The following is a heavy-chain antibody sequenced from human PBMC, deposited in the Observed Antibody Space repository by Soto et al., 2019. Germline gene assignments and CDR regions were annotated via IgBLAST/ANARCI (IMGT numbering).Heavy chain of an antibody. D-gene: IGHD2-8*02. CDR3: ARDKITGLFDY. J-gene: IGHJ4*02. Sequence: SEALSLTSIVSGHPIRSIYYYWGWIRQPPGTGLEWIGEINHSGSTNYNPSLKSRVTISVDTSKNQFSLKLTSVTAADTAVYYCARDKITGLFDYWGQG. CDR1: GHPIRSIYYY. V-gene: IGHV4-39*07. CDR2: INHSGST.